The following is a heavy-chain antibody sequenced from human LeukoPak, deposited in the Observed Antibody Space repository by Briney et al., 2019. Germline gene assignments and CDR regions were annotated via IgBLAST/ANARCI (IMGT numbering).Heavy chain of an antibody. V-gene: IGHV3-33*01. CDR1: GFTFSSYG. Sequence: GRSLRLSCAASGFTFSSYGMHWVRQAPGKGLEWVAVIWYDGSNKYYADSVKGRFTISRDNSKNTLYLQVNSLRAEDTAVYYCARDSLVGATYFDYWGQGTLVTVSS. J-gene: IGHJ4*02. D-gene: IGHD1-26*01. CDR2: IWYDGSNK. CDR3: ARDSLVGATYFDY.